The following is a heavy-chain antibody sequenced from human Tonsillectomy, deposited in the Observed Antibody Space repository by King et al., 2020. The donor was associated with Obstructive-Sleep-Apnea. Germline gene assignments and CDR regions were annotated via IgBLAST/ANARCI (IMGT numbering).Heavy chain of an antibody. CDR3: AKTKGYKSGDSFHYFYYAMDV. CDR2: VYYTGRT. D-gene: IGHD4-17*01. V-gene: IGHV4-59*03. Sequence: VQLQESGPGLVKPSGTLSLTCTVTGGTISRDYWGWIRQSPGKGLEWIGNVYYTGRTNYNPSLKGRGTLSKDTSKNEFSLRLSSVTAADSAVYYCAKTKGYKSGDSFHYFYYAMDVWGQGTTVTVSS. J-gene: IGHJ6*02. CDR1: GGTISRDY.